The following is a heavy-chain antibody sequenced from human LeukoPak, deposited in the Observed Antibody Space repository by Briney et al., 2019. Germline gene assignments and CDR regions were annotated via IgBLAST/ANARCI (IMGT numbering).Heavy chain of an antibody. CDR3: ARDSGIGYSYGYFDY. D-gene: IGHD5-18*01. J-gene: IGHJ4*02. Sequence: SVKVSCKASGRTFSSYAISWVRQAPGQGLEWMGGIIPIFGTAIYAQKFQGRVTITADESTSTAYMELSSLRSEDTAVYYCARDSGIGYSYGYFDYWGQGTLVTVSS. CDR2: IIPIFGTA. CDR1: GRTFSSYA. V-gene: IGHV1-69*13.